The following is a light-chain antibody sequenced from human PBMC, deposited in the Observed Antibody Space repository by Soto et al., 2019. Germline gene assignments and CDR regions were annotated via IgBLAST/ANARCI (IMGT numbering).Light chain of an antibody. CDR2: DVS. CDR3: CSYAGSYTYV. V-gene: IGLV2-11*01. Sequence: QSVLTQPPSVSGSPGQSVTISCTGTSTDFVSYNRVSWYQQPPGTAPKLIIYDVSKRPSGVPDRFSGSKSGNTASLTISGLQAEDEADYYCCSYAGSYTYVFGTGTKVTVL. CDR1: STDFVSYNR. J-gene: IGLJ1*01.